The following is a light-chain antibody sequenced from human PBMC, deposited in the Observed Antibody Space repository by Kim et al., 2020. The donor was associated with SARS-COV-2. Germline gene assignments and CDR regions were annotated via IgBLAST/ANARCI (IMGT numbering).Light chain of an antibody. Sequence: DIQMTQSPSSLSAYVGGRVTITCRASQGISNFLAWYQQRPGKVPKVLIYAASTLQSGVPSRFSGSGSGTEFTLTISSLQPEDVATYYCQKYNSDPHTFGQGTKVDIK. CDR1: QGISNF. J-gene: IGKJ1*01. V-gene: IGKV1-27*01. CDR2: AAS. CDR3: QKYNSDPHT.